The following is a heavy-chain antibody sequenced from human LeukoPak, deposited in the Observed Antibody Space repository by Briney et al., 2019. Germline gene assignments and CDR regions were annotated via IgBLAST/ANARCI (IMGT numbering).Heavy chain of an antibody. CDR3: ARDERVAVAGTYTYYYYMDV. CDR2: IYYSGST. Sequence: SETLSLTCTVHGRPIRSSYYWGWIRPPPGKGLEWIGSIYYSGSTYYNPSLKSRVTISVDMSKNQFSLKLSSVTAADTAVYYGARDERVAVAGTYTYYYYMDVWGNGTTVTISS. V-gene: IGHV4-39*07. J-gene: IGHJ6*03. D-gene: IGHD6-19*01. CDR1: GRPIRSSYY.